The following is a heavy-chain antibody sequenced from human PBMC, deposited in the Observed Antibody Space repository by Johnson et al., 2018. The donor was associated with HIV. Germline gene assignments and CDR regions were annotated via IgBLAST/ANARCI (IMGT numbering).Heavy chain of an antibody. Sequence: VQLVESGGALVQPGRSLRLSCSASGFTFDDYAMHWVRQAPGKGLEWVSGISRKSDKIGYAESVKGRFSISRDNAKNSLYLQMHSLRDEDTAFYYFAKEIVRYSIDWDVFDIWGQGTMVTVSS. CDR3: AKEIVRYSIDWDVFDI. CDR1: GFTFDDYA. J-gene: IGHJ3*02. D-gene: IGHD6-19*01. V-gene: IGHV3-9*01. CDR2: ISRKSDKI.